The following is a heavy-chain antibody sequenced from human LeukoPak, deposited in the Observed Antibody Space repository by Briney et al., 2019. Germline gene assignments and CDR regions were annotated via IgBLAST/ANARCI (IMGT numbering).Heavy chain of an antibody. CDR1: GYTFTSYG. CDR2: ISAYNGNT. V-gene: IGHV1-18*01. D-gene: IGHD3-22*01. CDR3: ARGRPGYYDSSNGIDY. J-gene: IGHJ4*02. Sequence: RASVNVSCKASGYTFTSYGISGVRQAPGQGREWMGWISAYNGNTNYAQKLQGRVTMTTDTSTSTAYMELRSLRSDDTAVYYCARGRPGYYDSSNGIDYWGQGTLVTVSS.